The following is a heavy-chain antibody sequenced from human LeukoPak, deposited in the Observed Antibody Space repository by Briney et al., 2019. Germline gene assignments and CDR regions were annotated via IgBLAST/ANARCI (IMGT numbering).Heavy chain of an antibody. CDR2: IYYSGST. D-gene: IGHD3-16*02. Sequence: PSQTLSLTCTVSGGSISSGDYYWSWIRQPPGKGLEWIGYIYYSGSTNYNPSFKSRVTISVDTSKNQFSLKLSSVTAADTAVYYCARSPTGDYVWGSYRYTGEFHFDYWGQGTLVTVSS. CDR3: ARSPTGDYVWGSYRYTGEFHFDY. CDR1: GGSISSGDYY. J-gene: IGHJ4*02. V-gene: IGHV4-61*08.